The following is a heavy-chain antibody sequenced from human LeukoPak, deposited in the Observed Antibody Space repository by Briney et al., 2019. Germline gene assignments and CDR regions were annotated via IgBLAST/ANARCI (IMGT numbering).Heavy chain of an antibody. CDR2: INTDGTAT. J-gene: IGHJ5*02. D-gene: IGHD3-10*01. CDR1: RFTFSIYY. Sequence: GGSLRLSCAASRFTFSIYYMHWVRQVPGKGLQWVSHINTDGTATAYADSVKGRFTISRDNARNTLYLQMNSLRADDTAVYYCARDGDRITTIRGVYRLDAWGQGTLVTVSS. CDR3: ARDGDRITTIRGVYRLDA. V-gene: IGHV3-74*01.